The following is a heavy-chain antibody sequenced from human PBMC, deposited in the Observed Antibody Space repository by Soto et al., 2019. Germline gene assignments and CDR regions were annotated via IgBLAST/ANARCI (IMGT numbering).Heavy chain of an antibody. J-gene: IGHJ6*02. CDR1: GGTFSSYA. D-gene: IGHD6-6*01. Sequence: QVQLVQSGAEVKTPGSSVKVSCKASGGTFSSYAISWVRQAPGQGLEWMGGIIPIFGTANYAQKFQGRVTISGDESTSTADMELSSLRSEDTAVYYCARGDSSSPTPDYYYGMDVWGQGTTVTVAS. CDR2: IIPIFGTA. CDR3: ARGDSSSPTPDYYYGMDV. V-gene: IGHV1-69*12.